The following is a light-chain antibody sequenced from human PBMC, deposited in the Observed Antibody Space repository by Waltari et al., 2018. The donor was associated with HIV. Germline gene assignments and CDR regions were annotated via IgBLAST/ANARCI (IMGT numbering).Light chain of an antibody. J-gene: IGKJ3*01. CDR2: GVS. Sequence: EIVLTQSPGTLSLSPGERATLSCRTVQRISNRLLALYQQKAGQAPRLLIYGVSSMATGIPERCSGSGSETDFTLTISRLEPEDSAVYYCQQYGTSPFTFGPGTKVDI. CDR3: QQYGTSPFT. V-gene: IGKV3-20*01. CDR1: QRISNRL.